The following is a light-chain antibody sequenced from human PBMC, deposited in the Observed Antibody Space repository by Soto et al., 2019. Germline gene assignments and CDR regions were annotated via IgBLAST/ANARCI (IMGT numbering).Light chain of an antibody. V-gene: IGKV3-15*01. CDR2: GAS. J-gene: IGKJ4*01. CDR1: QSVSVY. Sequence: EIILTQSPGTLSVSPGETVTLVCRASQSVSVYLAWYQQKSGQPPRLLIHGASDRATGVPARFSGSGSGTEFTLRISSLQSEDFGTYYCQQYTDWPPLTFGGGTRVDIK. CDR3: QQYTDWPPLT.